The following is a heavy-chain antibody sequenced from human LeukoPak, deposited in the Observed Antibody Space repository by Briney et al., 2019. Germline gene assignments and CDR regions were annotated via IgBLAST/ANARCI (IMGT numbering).Heavy chain of an antibody. CDR2: IYPADSTA. CDR3: ARLPGLGYFDY. CDR1: GYSFTTYW. D-gene: IGHD3-16*01. J-gene: IGHJ4*02. Sequence: GESLKISCKASGYSFTTYWIGWVRQVPGKGLEWVGIIYPADSTAKYSPSFQGQVTISVDKSISTAYLQWSSLKASDTAMYYCARLPGLGYFDYWGQGTLVTVSS. V-gene: IGHV5-51*01.